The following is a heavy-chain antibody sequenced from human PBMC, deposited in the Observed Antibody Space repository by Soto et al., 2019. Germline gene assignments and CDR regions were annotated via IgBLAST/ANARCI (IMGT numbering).Heavy chain of an antibody. D-gene: IGHD2-2*01. CDR1: GGTFSTYV. CDR2: IIPSFGTA. V-gene: IGHV1-69*13. Sequence: GASVKVSCKAPGGTFSTYVISCVRQAPGQGLEWMGGIIPSFGTAHYAQKFQDRVTITADESTSTAYMELSSLRSGDTAVYYCARVSGVEYQISLLYSMDVWGQGTTVTVS. J-gene: IGHJ6*03. CDR3: ARVSGVEYQISLLYSMDV.